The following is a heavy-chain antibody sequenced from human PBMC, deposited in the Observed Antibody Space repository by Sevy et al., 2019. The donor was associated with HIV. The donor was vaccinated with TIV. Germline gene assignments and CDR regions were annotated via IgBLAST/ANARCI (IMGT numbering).Heavy chain of an antibody. V-gene: IGHV3-7*01. D-gene: IGHD3-9*01. CDR1: GFTFSTYC. Sequence: GGSLRLSCGASGFTFSTYCMSWVRQAPGKGLEWVANINQDGSQKYYVDSVKGRFTISKDNAKNSLYLQMSSLRAEDTAVYYCAREFDGGPDYWGQGTLVTVSS. J-gene: IGHJ4*02. CDR3: AREFDGGPDY. CDR2: INQDGSQK.